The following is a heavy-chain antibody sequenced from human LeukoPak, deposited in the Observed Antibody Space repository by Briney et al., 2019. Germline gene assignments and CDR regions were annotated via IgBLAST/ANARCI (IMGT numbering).Heavy chain of an antibody. J-gene: IGHJ5*02. V-gene: IGHV4-34*01. D-gene: IGHD3-10*01. CDR1: GGSFSVYY. CDR3: ARTFLRINMVRGESWFDP. Sequence: SETLSLTCAVYGGSFSVYYWSWIRQPPGKGLEWIGEINHSGSTNYNPSLKSRVTISVDTSNNHFSLKLSPVTAAATAVYYCARTFLRINMVRGESWFDPWGQGTLVIVSS. CDR2: INHSGST.